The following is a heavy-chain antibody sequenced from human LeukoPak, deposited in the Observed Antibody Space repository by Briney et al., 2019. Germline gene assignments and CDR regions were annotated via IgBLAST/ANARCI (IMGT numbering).Heavy chain of an antibody. Sequence: PGGSLRLSCAASGFNFNSYGMHWVRQAPGKGLEWVAIIWYDGSVKYYADSVKGRFTVSRDNSKNTLYLQMNSLRVEDTAMYYCTRVAGGSYSTCFDFWGQGTLVTVSS. CDR1: GFNFNSYG. CDR3: TRVAGGSYSTCFDF. J-gene: IGHJ4*02. V-gene: IGHV3-33*01. D-gene: IGHD1-26*01. CDR2: IWYDGSVK.